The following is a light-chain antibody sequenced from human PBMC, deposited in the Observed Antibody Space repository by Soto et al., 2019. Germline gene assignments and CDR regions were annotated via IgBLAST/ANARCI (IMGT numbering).Light chain of an antibody. J-gene: IGKJ4*01. CDR3: QQYNRYSQT. V-gene: IGKV1-5*01. CDR1: QSISSW. Sequence: DIQMTQSPSTLSASVGDRVTITCRASQSISSWLAWYQQKPGKAPKLLIYDASSLESGVPSRFSGSGSGTEFTLTISSLQPDDFATYYCQQYNRYSQTFGGGTKVDIK. CDR2: DAS.